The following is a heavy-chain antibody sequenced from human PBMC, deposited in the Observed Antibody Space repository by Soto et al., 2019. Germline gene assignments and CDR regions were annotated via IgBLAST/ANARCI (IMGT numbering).Heavy chain of an antibody. V-gene: IGHV3-23*01. CDR3: ASHKAARPFYYYGMDV. D-gene: IGHD6-6*01. CDR2: ISGSGGST. CDR1: GFTFSSYA. Sequence: GGSLRLSCASSGFTFSSYAMSLVRQAPGKGLEWVSAISGSGGSTYYADSVKGRFTISRDNSKNTLYLQMNSLRAEDTAVYYCASHKAARPFYYYGMDVWGQGTTVTVSS. J-gene: IGHJ6*02.